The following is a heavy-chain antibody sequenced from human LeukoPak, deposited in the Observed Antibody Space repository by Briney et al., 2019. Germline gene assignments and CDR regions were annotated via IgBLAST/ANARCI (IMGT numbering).Heavy chain of an antibody. D-gene: IGHD1-14*01. CDR1: GFTFSSYW. CDR3: ARSNQADDY. CDR2: INPGGSSI. V-gene: IGHV3-74*01. Sequence: SGGSLRLSCAASGFTFSSYWMHWVRQVPGKGLVWVARINPGGSSITYADSEKGRFTISRDNAKNTLYLQMDSLRAEDTGVYYCARSNQADDYWGQGTLVTVPS. J-gene: IGHJ4*02.